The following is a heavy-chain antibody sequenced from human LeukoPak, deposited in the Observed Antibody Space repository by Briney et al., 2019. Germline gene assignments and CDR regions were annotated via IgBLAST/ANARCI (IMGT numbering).Heavy chain of an antibody. CDR3: ARLPSITIFGVVPYYFDY. J-gene: IGHJ4*02. Sequence: GESLKISCKGSGYIFTNYWIAWVRQMPGKGLECMGIIYPGDSGTRYSPSFQGQVTISVDKSISTAYLQWSSLKASDTAMYYCARLPSITIFGVVPYYFDYWGQGTLVTVSS. CDR1: GYIFTNYW. V-gene: IGHV5-51*01. CDR2: IYPGDSGT. D-gene: IGHD3-3*01.